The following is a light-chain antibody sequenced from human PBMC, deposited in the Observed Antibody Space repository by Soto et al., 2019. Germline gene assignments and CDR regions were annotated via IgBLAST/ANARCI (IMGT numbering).Light chain of an antibody. CDR1: SSDVGGYNY. Sequence: ALTQPPSASGSPGQSVTISCTGTSSDVGGYNYVSWYQQHPGKAPKLMIYEVSKRPSGVPDRFSGSKSGNTASLTVSGLQAEDEADYYCSSYAGSNNFEVFGGGTKLTVL. CDR3: SSYAGSNNFEV. CDR2: EVS. V-gene: IGLV2-8*01. J-gene: IGLJ2*01.